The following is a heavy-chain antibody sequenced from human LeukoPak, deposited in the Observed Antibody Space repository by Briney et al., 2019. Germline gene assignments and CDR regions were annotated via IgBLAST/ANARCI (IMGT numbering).Heavy chain of an antibody. CDR2: IKQDGSEK. V-gene: IGHV3-7*01. D-gene: IGHD2-2*02. CDR3: ASLGYCSSTSCYTGAFDI. Sequence: GGSLRLSCAASGFTFSSYWMSWVRQAPGKGLEWVANIKQDGSEKYYVDSVKGRFTISRDNAKNSLYLQMNSLRAEDTAVYYCASLGYCSSTSCYTGAFDIWGQGIMVTVSS. J-gene: IGHJ3*02. CDR1: GFTFSSYW.